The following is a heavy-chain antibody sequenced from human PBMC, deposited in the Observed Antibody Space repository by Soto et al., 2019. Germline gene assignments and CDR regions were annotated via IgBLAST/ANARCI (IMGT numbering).Heavy chain of an antibody. D-gene: IGHD3-10*01. Sequence: GGSLRLSCAASGFPFSSYAMSWVRQAPGKVLKCVSTISGSGDNTYYADSVKGRFTISRDNSKNTLYLQMSSLRAEDTAIYYCAKMYYYGSGRGFDYWGQGTLVTAPQ. V-gene: IGHV3-23*01. J-gene: IGHJ4*02. CDR3: AKMYYYGSGRGFDY. CDR2: ISGSGDNT. CDR1: GFPFSSYA.